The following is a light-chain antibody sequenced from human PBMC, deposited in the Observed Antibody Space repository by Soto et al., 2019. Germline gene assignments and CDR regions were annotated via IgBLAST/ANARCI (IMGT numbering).Light chain of an antibody. CDR3: QQYHSYYT. CDR1: QSIDSW. Sequence: IPMTQSPSTLSASVGDRVTITCRASQSIDSWLAWYQQKPGKAPKLLIYRASSLESGIPSRFSGSGSGTEFTLTIDSLQPEDFATYYCQQYHSYYTFGQGTKLEIK. V-gene: IGKV1-5*03. CDR2: RAS. J-gene: IGKJ2*01.